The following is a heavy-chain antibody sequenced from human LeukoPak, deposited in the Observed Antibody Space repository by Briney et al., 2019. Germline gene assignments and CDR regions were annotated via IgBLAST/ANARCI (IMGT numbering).Heavy chain of an antibody. CDR2: ISAYNGNT. V-gene: IGHV1-18*01. D-gene: IGHD6-6*01. CDR1: GYTFTSYG. Sequence: GASVKVSCKASGYTFTSYGISLVRQAPGQGLEWMGWISAYNGNTNYAQKLQGRATMTTDTSTSTAYMELRSLSSDDTAVYYCARNPYSSSPSDYWGQGTLVTVSS. J-gene: IGHJ4*02. CDR3: ARNPYSSSPSDY.